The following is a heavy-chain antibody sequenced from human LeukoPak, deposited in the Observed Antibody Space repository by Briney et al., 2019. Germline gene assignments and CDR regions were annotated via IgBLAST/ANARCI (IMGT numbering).Heavy chain of an antibody. Sequence: GGSLRLSCAASGFPFSSHSMTWVRQAPGKGLEWVANIKPDGTTKFYVDSVKGRFTISRDNALNSLYLQMNSLRAEDTAIYYCARSIPYGTTWYGRSDYWGQGTLVTVSS. CDR2: IKPDGTTK. CDR1: GFPFSSHS. J-gene: IGHJ4*02. D-gene: IGHD6-13*01. CDR3: ARSIPYGTTWYGRSDY. V-gene: IGHV3-7*03.